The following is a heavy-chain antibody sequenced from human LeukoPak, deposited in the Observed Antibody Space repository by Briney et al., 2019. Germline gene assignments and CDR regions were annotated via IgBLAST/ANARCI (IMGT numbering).Heavy chain of an antibody. CDR1: GYTLTELS. V-gene: IGHV1-24*01. CDR2: FDPEDGET. D-gene: IGHD3-9*01. J-gene: IGHJ4*02. CDR3: ATDIGQRYFDWLAT. Sequence: ASVKVSCKVSGYTLTELSMHWVRQAPGKGLEWMGGFDPEDGETIYAQKFQGRVTMTEDTSTDTAYMELSSLRSEDTAVYSCATDIGQRYFDWLATWGQGTLVTVSS.